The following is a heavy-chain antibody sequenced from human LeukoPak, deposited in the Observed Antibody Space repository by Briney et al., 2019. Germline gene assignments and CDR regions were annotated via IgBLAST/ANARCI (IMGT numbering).Heavy chain of an antibody. CDR3: ARDYHGDYPYYFDY. Sequence: TGGSLRLSCAVSGFTFSRYWMSWVRQAPGKGLEWVANIEQDGSEKYYVDSVKGRFTISRDNAKNSVYLQMNSLRAEGTAIYYCARDYHGDYPYYFDYWGQGTLVTVSS. J-gene: IGHJ4*02. D-gene: IGHD4-17*01. CDR1: GFTFSRYW. V-gene: IGHV3-7*03. CDR2: IEQDGSEK.